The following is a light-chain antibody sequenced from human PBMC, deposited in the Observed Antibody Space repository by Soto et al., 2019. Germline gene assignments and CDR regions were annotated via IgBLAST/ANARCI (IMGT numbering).Light chain of an antibody. CDR3: QQANSFPFT. CDR2: AAS. CDR1: QSISSY. Sequence: DIHMTQSPSSLSASVGDRVTITCRASQSISSYVNWYQQKSGKAPKLLIYAASSLQSGVPSRFSGSGSGTDFTLTISSLQPEDFATYYCQQANSFPFTFGPGTKVDIK. V-gene: IGKV1-39*01. J-gene: IGKJ3*01.